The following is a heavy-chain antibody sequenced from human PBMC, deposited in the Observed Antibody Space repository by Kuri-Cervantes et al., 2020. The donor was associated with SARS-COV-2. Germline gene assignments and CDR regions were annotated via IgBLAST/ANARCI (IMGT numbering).Heavy chain of an antibody. CDR3: ASGPLYSSSCYDWFDH. J-gene: IGHJ5*02. Sequence: GESLKISCAASGFTFSSYWMHLVRQAPGKGLVWVSRINSDGSSTSYADSVKGRFTISRDNAKNTLYLQMNSLRAEDTAVYYCASGPLYSSSCYDWFDHWGQGTLVTVSS. CDR1: GFTFSSYW. CDR2: INSDGSST. D-gene: IGHD6-13*01. V-gene: IGHV3-74*01.